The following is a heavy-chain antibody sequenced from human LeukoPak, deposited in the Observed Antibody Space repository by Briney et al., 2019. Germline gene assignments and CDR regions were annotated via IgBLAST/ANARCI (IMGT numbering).Heavy chain of an antibody. V-gene: IGHV3-74*01. D-gene: IGHD3-16*01. Sequence: GGSLRLSCAASGFTFTTYWIHWVRQAPGKGLVWVSVISTDGSDTRYTDSVKGRFTMSRDNAKNTVYLQMNSLRVEDTAVYYCATLSQTLPLDDWGQGVQVTVSS. CDR3: ATLSQTLPLDD. CDR1: GFTFTTYW. J-gene: IGHJ4*02. CDR2: ISTDGSDT.